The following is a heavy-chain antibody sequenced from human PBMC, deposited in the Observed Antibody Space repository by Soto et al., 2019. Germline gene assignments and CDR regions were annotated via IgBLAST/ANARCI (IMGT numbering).Heavy chain of an antibody. D-gene: IGHD3-10*01. J-gene: IGHJ4*02. CDR2: IRDRAYNYAT. CDR3: TRLISAAQDY. V-gene: IGHV3-73*01. Sequence: EVLLVESGGGLVQSGGSLKLSCAASGFVFKDSSIHWVRQASGKGLEWVGRIRDRAYNYATAYAASVEGRFTISRDDSDNTAYLHMSSLKTEDTAIYYCTRLISAAQDYWGQGTLVTVSS. CDR1: GFVFKDSS.